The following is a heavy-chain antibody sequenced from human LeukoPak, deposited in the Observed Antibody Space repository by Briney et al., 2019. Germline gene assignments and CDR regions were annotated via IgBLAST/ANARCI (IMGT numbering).Heavy chain of an antibody. D-gene: IGHD4-17*01. V-gene: IGHV3-48*01. J-gene: IGHJ3*02. CDR2: ISSSSSTI. Sequence: QPGGSLRLSCAASGFTFSSYSMNWVRQAPGKGLEWVSYISSSSSTIYYADSVKGRFTISRDNSKNTLYLQMNSLRAEDTAVYYCAKDQYGEAFDIWGPGTMVTVSS. CDR3: AKDQYGEAFDI. CDR1: GFTFSSYS.